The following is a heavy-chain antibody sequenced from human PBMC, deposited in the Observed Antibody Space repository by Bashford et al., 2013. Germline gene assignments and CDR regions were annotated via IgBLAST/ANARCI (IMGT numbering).Heavy chain of an antibody. V-gene: IGHV1-2*02. CDR3: AIHGPVGPSLNGPLFV. J-gene: IGHJ3*01. CDR2: INPNSGGT. Sequence: VRQAPGQGLEWMGWINPNSGGTNYAQKFQGRVTMTRDTSISTAYMELSRLRSDDTAVYYCAIHGPVGPSLNGPLFVWGQGTMVTVSS. D-gene: IGHD1-26*01.